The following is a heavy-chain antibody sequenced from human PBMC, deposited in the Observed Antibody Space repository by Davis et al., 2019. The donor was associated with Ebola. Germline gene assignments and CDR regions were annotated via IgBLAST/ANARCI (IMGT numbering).Heavy chain of an antibody. CDR3: ARDFDEGNYYFDY. D-gene: IGHD3-9*01. CDR2: IIPIFDTP. CDR1: GGSFSSHP. V-gene: IGHV1-69*13. Sequence: SVKVPCKTSGGSFSSHPISWVRQAPRQGLEWMGGIIPIFDTPHYAQKFQGRITITADASTSTAYMELSSLRSEDTATYFCARDFDEGNYYFDYWGPGTPVTVSS. J-gene: IGHJ4*02.